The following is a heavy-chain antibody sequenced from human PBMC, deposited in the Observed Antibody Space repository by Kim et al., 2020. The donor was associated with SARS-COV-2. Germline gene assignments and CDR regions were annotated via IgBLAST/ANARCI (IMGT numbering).Heavy chain of an antibody. V-gene: IGHV4-31*03. CDR3: ARDRGYDSSGPITVGYYYGMDV. CDR1: GGSISSGGYY. Sequence: SETLSLTCTVSGGSISSGGYYWSWIRQHPGKGLEWIGYIYYSGSTYYNLSLKSRVTISVDTSKNQFSLKLSSVTAADTAVYYCARDRGYDSSGPITVGYYYGMDVWGQGTTVTVSS. J-gene: IGHJ6*02. CDR2: IYYSGST. D-gene: IGHD3-22*01.